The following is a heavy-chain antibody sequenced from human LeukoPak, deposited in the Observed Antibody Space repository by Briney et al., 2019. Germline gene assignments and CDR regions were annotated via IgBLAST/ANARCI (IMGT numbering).Heavy chain of an antibody. CDR1: GYTFTGFY. CDR2: INPHSGGT. D-gene: IGHD1-26*01. V-gene: IGHV1-2*02. Sequence: ASVKVSCKASGYTFTGFYMHWVRQAPGRGLEWVGWINPHSGGTNYAQKSQGRVSMTRDTSISTAYMELSRLKSDDTAVYYCATERGIVGASVGFDYWGQGTLVTVSS. J-gene: IGHJ4*02. CDR3: ATERGIVGASVGFDY.